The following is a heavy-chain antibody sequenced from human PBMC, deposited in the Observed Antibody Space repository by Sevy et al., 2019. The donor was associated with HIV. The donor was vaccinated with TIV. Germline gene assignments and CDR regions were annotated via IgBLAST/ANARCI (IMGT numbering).Heavy chain of an antibody. CDR3: AREGYSSGWYSNYYYYGMDV. Sequence: SETLSLTCTVSGGSVSSGSYYWSWIRQPPGKGLEWIGYIYYSGSTNYNPSLKSRVTISVETSKNRFSLKLGSVTAAETAVYYCAREGYSSGWYSNYYYYGMDVWGQGTTVTVSS. CDR1: GGSVSSGSYY. V-gene: IGHV4-61*01. J-gene: IGHJ6*02. CDR2: IYYSGST. D-gene: IGHD6-19*01.